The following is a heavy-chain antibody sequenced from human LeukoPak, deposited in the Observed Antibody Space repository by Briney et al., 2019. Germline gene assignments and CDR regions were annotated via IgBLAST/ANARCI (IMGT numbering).Heavy chain of an antibody. V-gene: IGHV3-21*01. J-gene: IGHJ5*02. CDR1: GCTFSSYS. Sequence: GGSLRLSCAASGCTFSSYSMKWVRQAPGKGLEWVSSISSSSSYIYYADSVKGRFTISRDNAKNSLYLQMNSLRAEDTAVYYCARDLGDYYDSSGYYVAPWGQGTLVTASS. CDR3: ARDLGDYYDSSGYYVAP. CDR2: ISSSSSYI. D-gene: IGHD3-22*01.